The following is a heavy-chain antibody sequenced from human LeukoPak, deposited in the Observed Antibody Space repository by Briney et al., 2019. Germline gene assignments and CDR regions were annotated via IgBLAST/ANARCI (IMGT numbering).Heavy chain of an antibody. D-gene: IGHD1-26*01. Sequence: GRPLRLSCAASGLTFSSYAMHWVRQAPGKGLEWVAVISYDGSNKYYADSVKGRFTISRDNSKNTLYLQMNSLRAEDTAVYYCARAGYSGSHFDYWGQGTLVIVSS. CDR3: ARAGYSGSHFDY. V-gene: IGHV3-30*01. CDR2: ISYDGSNK. J-gene: IGHJ4*02. CDR1: GLTFSSYA.